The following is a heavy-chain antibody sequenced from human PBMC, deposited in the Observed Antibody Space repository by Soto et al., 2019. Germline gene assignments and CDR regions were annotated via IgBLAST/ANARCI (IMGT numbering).Heavy chain of an antibody. CDR2: IYWDDDK. V-gene: IGHV2-5*02. J-gene: IGHJ4*02. CDR1: GFSLSTTGVA. Sequence: SGPTLVNPTQTLTLTCSFSGFSLSTTGVAVGWIRQPPGKALECLVLIYWDDDKRYSPSLKSRLTITRDTSKNQVVLTMTNMDPVDTATYYCAHSEGARIAAAEFDYWGQGTLVTFS. D-gene: IGHD6-13*01. CDR3: AHSEGARIAAAEFDY.